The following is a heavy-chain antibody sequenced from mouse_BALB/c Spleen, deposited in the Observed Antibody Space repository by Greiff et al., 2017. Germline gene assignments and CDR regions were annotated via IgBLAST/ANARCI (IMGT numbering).Heavy chain of an antibody. D-gene: IGHD4-1*01. CDR3: ARALGSYYFDY. CDR2: ISYDGSN. J-gene: IGHJ2*01. CDR1: GYSITSGYY. V-gene: IGHV3-6*02. Sequence: VQLKESGPGLVKPSQSLSLTCSVTGYSITSGYYWNWIRQFPGNKLEWMGYISYDGSNNYNPSLKNRISITRDTSKNQFFLKLNSVTTEDTATYYCARALGSYYFDYWGQGTTLTVSS.